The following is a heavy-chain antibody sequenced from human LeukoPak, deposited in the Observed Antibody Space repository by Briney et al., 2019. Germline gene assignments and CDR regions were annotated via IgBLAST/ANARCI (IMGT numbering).Heavy chain of an antibody. CDR2: IYTSGST. Sequence: SETLSLTCTVSGGSISSGSYYWSWIRQPAGKGLEWIGRIYTSGSTNYNPSLKSRVTISVDTSKNQFSLKLSSVTAADTAVYYCARGRDFWSGGNWFDPWGQGTLVTVSS. CDR3: ARGRDFWSGGNWFDP. J-gene: IGHJ5*02. CDR1: GGSISSGSYY. V-gene: IGHV4-61*02. D-gene: IGHD3-3*01.